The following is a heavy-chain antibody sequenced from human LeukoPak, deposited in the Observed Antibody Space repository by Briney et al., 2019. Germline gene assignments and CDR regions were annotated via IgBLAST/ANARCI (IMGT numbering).Heavy chain of an antibody. CDR3: ARVRLDGSGYYYSYYFDY. D-gene: IGHD3-22*01. J-gene: IGHJ4*02. CDR2: IYSGGST. Sequence: GGSLRLSCAASGFTVSSNYMSWVRQAPGKGLEWVSVIYSGGSTYYADSVKGRFTISRDNSKNTLYLQMNSLRAEDTAVYYCARVRLDGSGYYYSYYFDYWGQGTLVTVSS. V-gene: IGHV3-66*01. CDR1: GFTVSSNY.